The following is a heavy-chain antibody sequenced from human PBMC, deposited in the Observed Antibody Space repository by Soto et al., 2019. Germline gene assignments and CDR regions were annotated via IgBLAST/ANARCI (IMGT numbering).Heavy chain of an antibody. Sequence: GASVKVSCKASGYTFTSYAMHWVRQAPGQRLEWMGWINAGNGNTKYSQKFQGRVTITRDTSASTAYMELSSLRSEDTAVYYCARDPSFDSGYDPTPNWFDPWGQGTLVTVSS. CDR2: INAGNGNT. V-gene: IGHV1-3*01. CDR1: GYTFTSYA. D-gene: IGHD5-12*01. CDR3: ARDPSFDSGYDPTPNWFDP. J-gene: IGHJ5*02.